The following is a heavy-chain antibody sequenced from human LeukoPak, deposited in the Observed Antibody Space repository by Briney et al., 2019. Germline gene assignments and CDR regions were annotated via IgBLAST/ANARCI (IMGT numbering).Heavy chain of an antibody. CDR3: ATGSMVRGVDY. V-gene: IGHV3-23*01. D-gene: IGHD3-10*01. CDR2: ISGSGSST. Sequence: GGSLRLSCAASGFTFSSYAMSWVRQAPGKGLEWVSAISGSGSSTYYADSVKGRFTISRDNSKNTLYLQMNSLRAEDTAVYYCATGSMVRGVDYWGQGTLVTVSS. J-gene: IGHJ4*02. CDR1: GFTFSSYA.